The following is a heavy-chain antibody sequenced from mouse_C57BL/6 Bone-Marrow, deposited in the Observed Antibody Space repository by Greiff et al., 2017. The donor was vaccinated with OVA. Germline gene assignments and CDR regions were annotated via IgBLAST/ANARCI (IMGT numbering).Heavy chain of an antibody. CDR2: ISSGGSYT. J-gene: IGHJ3*01. V-gene: IGHV5-6*02. CDR3: ARRTGTEFAY. D-gene: IGHD4-1*01. Sequence: DVMLVESGGDLVKPGGSLKLSCAASGFTFSSYGMSWVRQTPDKRLEWVATISSGGSYTYYPDSVKGRFTISRDNAKNTLYLQMSSLKSEDTAMYYCARRTGTEFAYWGQGTLVTVSA. CDR1: GFTFSSYG.